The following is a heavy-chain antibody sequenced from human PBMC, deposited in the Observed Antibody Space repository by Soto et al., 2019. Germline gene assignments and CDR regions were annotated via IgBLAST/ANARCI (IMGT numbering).Heavy chain of an antibody. CDR2: ISAYNGNT. Sequence: QVQLVQSGAEVKKPGASVKVSCKASGYTFTSYGISWVRQAPGQGLEWMGWISAYNGNTNYAQKVQGRVTMTTDTSTSTDYMERMSQRSDDTAVYYCARDRGAYGMDVWGKGTTVTVSS. J-gene: IGHJ6*04. V-gene: IGHV1-18*01. CDR1: GYTFTSYG. CDR3: ARDRGAYGMDV.